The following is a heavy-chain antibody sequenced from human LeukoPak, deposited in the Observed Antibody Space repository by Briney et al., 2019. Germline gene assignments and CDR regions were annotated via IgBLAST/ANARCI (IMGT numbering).Heavy chain of an antibody. CDR1: GGSITQTNY. CDR3: AREGGPYRPLDY. CDR2: VNLQGST. J-gene: IGHJ4*02. Sequence: KPSETLSLTCDVSGGSITQTNYWTWVRPPPGKGLEWIGEVNLQGSTNYNPSLMRRVAISVDTSANHVSLQLTSVTAADTAVYYCAREGGPYRPLDYSGQGTLVTVSS. V-gene: IGHV4-4*02.